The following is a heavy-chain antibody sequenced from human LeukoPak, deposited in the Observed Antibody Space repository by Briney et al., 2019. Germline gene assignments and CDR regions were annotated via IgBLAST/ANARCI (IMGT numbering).Heavy chain of an antibody. Sequence: GGSLRLSCAASGFTFSSYWMSWVRQAPWKGLEWVANIKQDGSEKYYVDSVKGRFTISRDNAKNSLYLQMNSLRAEDTAVYYCARGPLGAVATIRGGGFDYWGQGTLVTVSS. V-gene: IGHV3-7*01. J-gene: IGHJ4*02. CDR1: GFTFSSYW. CDR3: ARGPLGAVATIRGGGFDY. D-gene: IGHD5-12*01. CDR2: IKQDGSEK.